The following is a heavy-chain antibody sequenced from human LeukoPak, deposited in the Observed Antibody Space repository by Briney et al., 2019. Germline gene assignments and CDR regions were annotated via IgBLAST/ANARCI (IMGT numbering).Heavy chain of an antibody. CDR3: TAGMATILMGAFDI. CDR2: IKSKTDGGTT. V-gene: IGHV3-15*01. J-gene: IGHJ3*02. Sequence: PGGSLRLSCAASGFTFSNAWMSWVRQAPGKGLEWVGRIKSKTDGGTTDYAAPVKGRFTISGDGSKNTLYLQMNSLKTEDTAVYYCTAGMATILMGAFDIWGQGTMVTVSS. CDR1: GFTFSNAW. D-gene: IGHD5-24*01.